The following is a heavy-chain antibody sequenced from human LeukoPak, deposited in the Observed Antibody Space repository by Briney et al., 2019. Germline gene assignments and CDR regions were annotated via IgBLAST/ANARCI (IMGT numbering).Heavy chain of an antibody. Sequence: PGGSLRLSCAASGFTFSSYSMNWVRQAPGKGLEWVSSISSSSSYIYYADSVKDRFTISRDNAKNSLYLQMNSPRAEDTAVYYCAREIPPYYYDSSGYCPFDYWGQGTLVTVSS. D-gene: IGHD3-22*01. CDR3: AREIPPYYYDSSGYCPFDY. CDR1: GFTFSSYS. CDR2: ISSSSSYI. V-gene: IGHV3-21*01. J-gene: IGHJ4*02.